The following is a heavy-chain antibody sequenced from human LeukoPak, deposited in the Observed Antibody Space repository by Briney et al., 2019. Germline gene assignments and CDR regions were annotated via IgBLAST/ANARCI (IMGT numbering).Heavy chain of an antibody. Sequence: GGSLRLSCAASGFAFSSYAMNWVRQAPGKGLEWVSAISGSGGSTYYADSVKGRFTISRDNSKNTLYLQMNSLRAEDTAVYYRANALYSSGWYGNFDNWGQGTLVTVSS. V-gene: IGHV3-23*01. CDR1: GFAFSSYA. CDR3: ANALYSSGWYGNFDN. J-gene: IGHJ4*02. CDR2: ISGSGGST. D-gene: IGHD6-19*01.